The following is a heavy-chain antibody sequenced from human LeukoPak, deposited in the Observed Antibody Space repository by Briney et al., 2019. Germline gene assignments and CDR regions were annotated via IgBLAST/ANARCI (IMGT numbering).Heavy chain of an antibody. CDR1: GGSFSGYY. CDR2: INHSGST. J-gene: IGHJ4*02. D-gene: IGHD3-16*02. V-gene: IGHV4-34*01. Sequence: SETLSLTCAVYGGSFSGYYWSWIRQPPGKGPEWIGEINHSGSTNYNPSLKSRVTISVDTSKNQFSLKLSSVTAADTAVYYCAGSMITFGGVIANYWGQGTLVTVSS. CDR3: AGSMITFGGVIANY.